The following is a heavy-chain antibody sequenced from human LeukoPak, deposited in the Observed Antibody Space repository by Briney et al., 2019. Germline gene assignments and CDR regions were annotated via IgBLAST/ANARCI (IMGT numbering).Heavy chain of an antibody. V-gene: IGHV4-4*07. Sequence: SETLSLTCTVSGGSISSYYWSWIRQPAGKGLEWIGRIYISGSGSTNYNPSLKSRVTVSVDTSKNQFSLKLSSVTAADTAVYYCARRLGRKFGERFYYYHYMDVWGKGTTVTISS. J-gene: IGHJ6*03. CDR1: GGSISSYY. CDR2: IYISGSGST. CDR3: ARRLGRKFGERFYYYHYMDV. D-gene: IGHD3-10*01.